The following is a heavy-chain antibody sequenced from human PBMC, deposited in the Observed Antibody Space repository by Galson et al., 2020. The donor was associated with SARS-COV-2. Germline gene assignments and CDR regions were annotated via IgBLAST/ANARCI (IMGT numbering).Heavy chain of an antibody. CDR2: IYYSGST. D-gene: IGHD5-12*01. J-gene: IGHJ4*02. Sequence: SETLSLTCTVSGGSISSSTYYWGWIRQPTGKGLEWIGSIYYSGSTYYNPSLKSRVTVSVDTSKNQFSLKLCSVTAADTAVYFCARHSGFGYNLFFDYWCQGTLVTVSS. V-gene: IGHV4-39*01. CDR3: ARHSGFGYNLFFDY. CDR1: GGSISSSTYY.